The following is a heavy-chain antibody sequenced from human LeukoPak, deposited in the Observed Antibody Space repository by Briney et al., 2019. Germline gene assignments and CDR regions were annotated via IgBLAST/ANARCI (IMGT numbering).Heavy chain of an antibody. CDR2: VYYSGDS. Sequence: SETLSLTCSVAGVSTSGFYWGWLRQAPGKGLEWIGYVYYSGDSNYTPSLKSRVSMSLDTSKNQVSLRLSSVTAADTAVYYCAGRELPSDYWGQGTLVTVSS. J-gene: IGHJ4*02. CDR3: AGRELPSDY. V-gene: IGHV4-59*12. D-gene: IGHD1-7*01. CDR1: GVSTSGFY.